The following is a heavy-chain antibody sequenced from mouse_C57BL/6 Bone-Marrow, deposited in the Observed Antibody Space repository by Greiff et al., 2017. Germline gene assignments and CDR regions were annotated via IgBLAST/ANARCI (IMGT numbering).Heavy chain of an antibody. Sequence: VKLQESGAELVKPGASVKVSCKASGYAFSSYWMNWVQQRPGKGLEWIGQIYPGDGDTNYNGKFKGKATLTADKSSSTAYMQISSLTSEDSAVYFCARGEDYWGQGTSVTVSS. CDR2: IYPGDGDT. CDR1: GYAFSSYW. CDR3: ARGEDY. V-gene: IGHV1-80*01. J-gene: IGHJ4*01.